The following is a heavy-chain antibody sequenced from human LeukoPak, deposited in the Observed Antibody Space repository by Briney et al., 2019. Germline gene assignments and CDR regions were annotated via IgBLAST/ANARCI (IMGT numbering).Heavy chain of an antibody. Sequence: GRSLRLSCAASGFTFSSYAMHWVRQAPGKGLEWVAVISYDGSNKYYADSVKGRFTISRDNSKNTLYLQMNSLRAEDTAVYYCATSSPTMSDSSGPPLYDAFDIWGQGTMVTVSS. CDR2: ISYDGSNK. CDR1: GFTFSSYA. CDR3: ATSSPTMSDSSGPPLYDAFDI. D-gene: IGHD3-22*01. J-gene: IGHJ3*02. V-gene: IGHV3-30-3*01.